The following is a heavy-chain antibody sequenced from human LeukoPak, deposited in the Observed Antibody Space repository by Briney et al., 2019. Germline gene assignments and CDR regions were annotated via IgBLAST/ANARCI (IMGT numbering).Heavy chain of an antibody. D-gene: IGHD6-13*01. CDR1: GYSISTGYY. CDR2: IYHSGST. CDR3: ARGWRIAAAGKAWFDP. Sequence: PSETLSLTCTVSGYSISTGYYWGWIRQPPGKGLEWIGSIYHSGSTYYNPSLKSRVTISVDTSKNQFSLKLSSVTAADTAVYYCARGWRIAAAGKAWFDPWGQGTLVTVSS. J-gene: IGHJ5*02. V-gene: IGHV4-38-2*02.